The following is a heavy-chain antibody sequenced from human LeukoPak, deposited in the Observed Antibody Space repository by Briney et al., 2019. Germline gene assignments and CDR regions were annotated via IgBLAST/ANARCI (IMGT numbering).Heavy chain of an antibody. J-gene: IGHJ6*02. CDR1: GGSVSSGSYY. D-gene: IGHD4-17*01. V-gene: IGHV4-30-4*01. Sequence: SETLSLTCTVSGGSVSSGSYYWSWIRQPPGKGLEWIGYIYYSGSTYYNPSLKSRVTISVDTSKNQFSLKLSSVTAADTAVYYCARIYGDYEVNYYYGMDVWGQGTTVTVSS. CDR2: IYYSGST. CDR3: ARIYGDYEVNYYYGMDV.